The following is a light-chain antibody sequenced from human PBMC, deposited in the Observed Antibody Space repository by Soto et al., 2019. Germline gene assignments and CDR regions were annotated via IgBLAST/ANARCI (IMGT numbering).Light chain of an antibody. CDR3: QHYDSLPIT. CDR2: GAS. V-gene: IGKV3-20*01. J-gene: IGKJ5*01. CDR1: QSVSSSY. Sequence: IVLKQSPCTLSLSPGERATLSCRASQSVSSSYLAWYQQKPGQPPRLLIYGASSRATGIPDRFSGSGSGTDFTLTISRLEPEDFAVFYCQHYDSLPITFGQGTRLEIK.